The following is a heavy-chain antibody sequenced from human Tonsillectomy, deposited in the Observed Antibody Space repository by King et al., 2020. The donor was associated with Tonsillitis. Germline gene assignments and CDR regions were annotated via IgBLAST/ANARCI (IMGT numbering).Heavy chain of an antibody. CDR2: FLPIFGTP. Sequence: QLVQSGAEVKKPGSSVKISCKASGGTFNNYAIGWVRQAPGQGLEWMGGFLPIFGTPNYAQKFQGRISINADDSTGTSYMELSSLRSEDTAVYYCARERPGAYESDAFDIWGQGTMVTVSS. CDR1: GGTFNNYA. D-gene: IGHD2-21*01. J-gene: IGHJ3*02. CDR3: ARERPGAYESDAFDI. V-gene: IGHV1-69*01.